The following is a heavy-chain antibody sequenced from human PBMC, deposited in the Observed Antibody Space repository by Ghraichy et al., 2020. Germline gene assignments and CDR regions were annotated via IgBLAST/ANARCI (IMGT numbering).Heavy chain of an antibody. J-gene: IGHJ4*02. D-gene: IGHD4-11*01. CDR3: ARDMETTFDY. V-gene: IGHV4-59*01. CDR1: DGSIDNYY. Sequence: SETLSLTCTVSDGSIDNYYWTWIRQPPGKGLEWIGHIYYAGSVNYHPSLRSRVTISVDTSKNQFSLKLSSVTTVDTAVYYCARDMETTFDYWGQGILVTVSS. CDR2: IYYAGSV.